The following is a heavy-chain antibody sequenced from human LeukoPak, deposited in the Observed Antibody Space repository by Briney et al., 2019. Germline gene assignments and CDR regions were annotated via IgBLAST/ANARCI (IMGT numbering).Heavy chain of an antibody. V-gene: IGHV1-46*01. CDR1: GYTFTGYY. Sequence: GASVKVSCKASGYTFTGYYMHWVRQAPGQGLEWMGIINPSGGSTSYAQKFQGRVTMTRDMSTSTVYMELSSLRSEDTAVYYCARDDCTNGVCFFDYWGQGTLATVSS. D-gene: IGHD2-8*01. CDR3: ARDDCTNGVCFFDY. CDR2: INPSGGST. J-gene: IGHJ4*02.